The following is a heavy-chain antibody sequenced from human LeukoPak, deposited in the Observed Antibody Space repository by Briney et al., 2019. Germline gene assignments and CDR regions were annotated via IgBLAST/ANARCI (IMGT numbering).Heavy chain of an antibody. D-gene: IGHD1-26*01. Sequence: KPSETLSLTCTVSGGSISSYYWSWIRQPPGKGLEWIGYIYYSGSTNYNPSLKSRVTISVDTSKNQFSLKLSSVTAADTAVYYCARTYSGSYYLFWFDPWGQGTLVTVSS. CDR1: GGSISSYY. CDR3: ARTYSGSYYLFWFDP. CDR2: IYYSGST. V-gene: IGHV4-59*01. J-gene: IGHJ5*02.